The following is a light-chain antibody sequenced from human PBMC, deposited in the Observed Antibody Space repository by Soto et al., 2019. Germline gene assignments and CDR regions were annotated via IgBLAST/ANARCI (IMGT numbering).Light chain of an antibody. V-gene: IGLV1-40*01. J-gene: IGLJ2*01. CDR1: SSNIGAGFD. CDR2: ANN. Sequence: QPVLTQPPSVSGAPGQRVTISCAGRSSNIGAGFDVHWYQQRPGTAPKLLIFANNDRPSGVPGRFSGSTSGTSASLAITGLQAEDEADYYCQSYDNSLLAYVFGGGTKVTVL. CDR3: QSYDNSLLAYV.